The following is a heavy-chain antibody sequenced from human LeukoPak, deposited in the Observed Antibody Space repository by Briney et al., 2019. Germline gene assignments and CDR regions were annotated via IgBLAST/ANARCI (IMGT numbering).Heavy chain of an antibody. CDR2: INPNSGGT. J-gene: IGHJ4*02. CDR3: ARARGSGNSIFDY. D-gene: IGHD3-10*01. V-gene: IGHV1-2*02. Sequence: ASVKVSCKASRYTFTGYYMHWVRQAPGQGLEWMGWINPNSGGTNYAQKLQGRVTMTTDTSTSTAYMELRSLRSDDTAVYYCARARGSGNSIFDYWGQGTLVTVSS. CDR1: RYTFTGYY.